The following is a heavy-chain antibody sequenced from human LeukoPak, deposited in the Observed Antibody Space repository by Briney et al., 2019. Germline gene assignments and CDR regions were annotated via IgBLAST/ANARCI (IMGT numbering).Heavy chain of an antibody. CDR3: AKDRTHCSGGSCRTYYYYYGMDV. D-gene: IGHD2-15*01. CDR1: GFTFSSYA. V-gene: IGHV3-30*04. Sequence: GRSLRLSCAASGFTFSSYAMHWVRQAPGKGLEWVAVISYDGSNKYYADSVKGRFTISRDNSKNTLYLQMNSLRAEDTAVYYCAKDRTHCSGGSCRTYYYYYGMDVWGQGTTVTVSS. CDR2: ISYDGSNK. J-gene: IGHJ6*02.